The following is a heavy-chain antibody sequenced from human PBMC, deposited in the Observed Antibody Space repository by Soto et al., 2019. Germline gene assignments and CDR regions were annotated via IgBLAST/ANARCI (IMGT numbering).Heavy chain of an antibody. D-gene: IGHD2-2*02. CDR3: ARNHLVPAAIGGYYYYGMDV. J-gene: IGHJ6*02. CDR1: VYTFTSYD. V-gene: IGHV1-8*01. CDR2: MNPNSGNT. Sequence: ASVKVYCRSSVYTFTSYDINSVRQATGQVLEWMGWMNPNSGNTGYAQKFQGRVTMTRNTSISTAYMELSSLRSEDTAVYYCARNHLVPAAIGGYYYYGMDVWGQGTTVTVSS.